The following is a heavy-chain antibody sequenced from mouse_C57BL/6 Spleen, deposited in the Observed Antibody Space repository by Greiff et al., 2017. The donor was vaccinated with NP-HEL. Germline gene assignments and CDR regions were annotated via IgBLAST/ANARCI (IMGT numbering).Heavy chain of an antibody. D-gene: IGHD1-1*01. CDR1: GYAFSSSW. CDR3: ARRYGSSYRLDY. Sequence: VQLQQSGPELVKPGASVKISCKASGYAFSSSWMNWVKQGPGKGLEWIVRIYPGDGDTNYNGKFKGKPTLTADNSSSTAYMQLSSLTSEDAAVYFCARRYGSSYRLDYWGQGTTLTVSS. V-gene: IGHV1-82*01. J-gene: IGHJ2*01. CDR2: IYPGDGDT.